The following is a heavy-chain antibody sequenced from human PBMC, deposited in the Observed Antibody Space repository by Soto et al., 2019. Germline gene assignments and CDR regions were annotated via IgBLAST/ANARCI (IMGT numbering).Heavy chain of an antibody. CDR3: ARGLTTYYNFRGGRHNVGLRFDP. D-gene: IGHD3-3*01. CDR1: GESFSDHH. V-gene: IGHV4-34*01. Sequence: SETLSLTCAVKGESFSDHHWSWIRQSPGKGLEWIGEINHTGTSKFNPSLKSRVTMAVDTSKTQFSLNVTSVTAADTAVYYCARGLTTYYNFRGGRHNVGLRFDPWGLGTLVTVSS. CDR2: INHTGTS. J-gene: IGHJ5*02.